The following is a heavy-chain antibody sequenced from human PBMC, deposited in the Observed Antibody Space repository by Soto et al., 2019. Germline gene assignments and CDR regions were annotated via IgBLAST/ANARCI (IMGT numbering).Heavy chain of an antibody. J-gene: IGHJ6*02. D-gene: IGHD3-3*01. CDR1: GATFSSYA. Sequence: PVKVSCKASGATFSSYAISWVRQAPGQGLEWMGGIIPIFGTANYAQKFQGRVTITADKSTSTAYMELSSLRSEDTAVYYCASSGRFLEWLSEDPYYYYCMHVWGQGTTVTVSS. CDR3: ASSGRFLEWLSEDPYYYYCMHV. CDR2: IIPIFGTA. V-gene: IGHV1-69*06.